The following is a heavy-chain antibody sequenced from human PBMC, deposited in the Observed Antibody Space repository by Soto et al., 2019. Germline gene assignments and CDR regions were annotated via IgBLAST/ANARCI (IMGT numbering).Heavy chain of an antibody. CDR3: ARRAAQYYYDSSGYRSAFDI. CDR2: IYPGESDT. D-gene: IGHD3-22*01. J-gene: IGHJ3*02. V-gene: IGHV5-51*03. CDR1: GYSFTTYW. Sequence: PGKSLKISCKGSGYSFTTYWIGWVRQMPGKGLEWMGIIYPGESDTRYSPSFQGQVTVSADKSISTAYLQWSSLKASDTAMYYCARRAAQYYYDSSGYRSAFDIWGQGTMVTVSS.